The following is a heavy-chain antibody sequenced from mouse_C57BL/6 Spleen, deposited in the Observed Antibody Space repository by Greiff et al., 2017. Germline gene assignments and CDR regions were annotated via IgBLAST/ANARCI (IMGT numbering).Heavy chain of an antibody. Sequence: QVHVKQPGTELVKPGASVKLSCKASGYTFTSYWMHWVKQRPGQGLEWIGNINPSNGGTNYNEKFKSKATLTVDKSSSTAYMQLSSLTSEDSAVYYCARRRHGSGSYYAMDYWGQGTSVTVSS. CDR1: GYTFTSYW. CDR2: INPSNGGT. V-gene: IGHV1-53*01. J-gene: IGHJ4*01. CDR3: ARRRHGSGSYYAMDY. D-gene: IGHD3-2*02.